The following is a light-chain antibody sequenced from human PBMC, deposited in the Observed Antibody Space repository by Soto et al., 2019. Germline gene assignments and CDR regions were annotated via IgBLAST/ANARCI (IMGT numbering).Light chain of an antibody. V-gene: IGKV1-6*01. CDR2: AAS. CDR3: LQDYNYHRT. J-gene: IGKJ1*01. CDR1: QGIRND. Sequence: AIQMSQSPSSLSASVGDRVTITCRASQGIRNDLGWYQQKPGKAPKLLIYAASSLHSGVPSRFSGSGSGTDFSLTISSLQPEDFATYYCLQDYNYHRTFGQGTKVEVK.